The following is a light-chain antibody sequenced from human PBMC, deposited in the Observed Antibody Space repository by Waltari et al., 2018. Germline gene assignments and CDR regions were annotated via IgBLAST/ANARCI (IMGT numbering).Light chain of an antibody. V-gene: IGKV1-6*01. Sequence: AIQMTQSPSSLSASVGDRVTITCRASQGIRNDLGWYQQKPGKAPKLLNYAASSLQSGVPARFHRSVAGTDFTLTVRCLQPEDFATYYRLPHYNSPWTCGQ. CDR2: AAS. J-gene: IGKJ1*01. CDR1: QGIRND. CDR3: LPHYNSPWT.